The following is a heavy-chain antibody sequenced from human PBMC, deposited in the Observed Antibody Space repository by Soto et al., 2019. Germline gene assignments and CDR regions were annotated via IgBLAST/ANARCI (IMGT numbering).Heavy chain of an antibody. CDR1: GGTFSSYA. CDR3: ARGGSSWSPNYGMDV. D-gene: IGHD6-13*01. J-gene: IGHJ6*02. V-gene: IGHV1-69*01. Sequence: QVQLVQSGAEVKKPGSSVKVSCKASGGTFSSYAISWVRQAPGQGLEWMGGIIPIFGTANYAQKFQGRVMITADETTNTAYMELSSLRSEDTAVYYCARGGSSWSPNYGMDVWGQGTTVTVSS. CDR2: IIPIFGTA.